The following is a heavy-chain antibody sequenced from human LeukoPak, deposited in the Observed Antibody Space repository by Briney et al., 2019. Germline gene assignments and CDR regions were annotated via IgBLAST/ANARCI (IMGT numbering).Heavy chain of an antibody. CDR3: ARDGRYGGYADY. CDR1: GGSISSYY. Sequence: SETLSLTCTVSGGSISSYYWSWIRQPPPKGQEWVGYIYYSGSTNYNPSLTRQVTISVDTYKNQFSLTLNSLTAADTAVYYCARDGRYGGYADYWGQGNLVTVSS. CDR2: IYYSGST. D-gene: IGHD5-12*01. J-gene: IGHJ4*02. V-gene: IGHV4-59*12.